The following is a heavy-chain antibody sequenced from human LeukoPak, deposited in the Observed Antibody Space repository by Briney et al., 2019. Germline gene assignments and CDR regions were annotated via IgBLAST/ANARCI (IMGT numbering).Heavy chain of an antibody. CDR2: INHSGST. CDR1: GGSFSGYY. D-gene: IGHD2-15*01. J-gene: IGHJ6*02. CDR3: ARGLDIVVVVAATTQKYYYSMDV. Sequence: SETLSLTCAVYGGSFSGYYWSWIRQPPGKGLEWIGEINHSGSTNYNPSLKSRVTISVDTSKNQFSLKLSSVTAADTAVYYCARGLDIVVVVAATTQKYYYSMDVWGQGTTVTVSS. V-gene: IGHV4-34*01.